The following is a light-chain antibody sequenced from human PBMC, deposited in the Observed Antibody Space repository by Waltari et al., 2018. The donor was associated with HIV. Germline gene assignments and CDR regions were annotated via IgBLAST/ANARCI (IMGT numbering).Light chain of an antibody. CDR3: QQYYSTIT. J-gene: IGKJ5*01. Sequence: DIVMTQSPDSLTVSLGERATINCKSSQSVLYSSNNKNYLAWYQQKPGQPPKLLIYWASTRDLGVPERFSGSGSGTDFTLTINSLQAEDVAVYYCQQYYSTITFGQGTRLEIK. V-gene: IGKV4-1*01. CDR1: QSVLYSSNNKNY. CDR2: WAS.